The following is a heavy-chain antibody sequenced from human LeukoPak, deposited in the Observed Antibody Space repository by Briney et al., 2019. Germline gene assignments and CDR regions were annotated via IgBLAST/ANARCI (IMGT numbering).Heavy chain of an antibody. V-gene: IGHV3-21*01. CDR1: GFTFSNYH. CDR3: AKDPMALGNYFDY. Sequence: PGGALRLSCAASGFTFSNYHMNWVRQAPGKGLEWVSSISSSSSYIYYTDSVKGRFTISRDNAKNSLYLQMNSLRAEDTAVYYCAKDPMALGNYFDYWGQGTLVTVSS. D-gene: IGHD7-27*01. CDR2: ISSSSSYI. J-gene: IGHJ4*02.